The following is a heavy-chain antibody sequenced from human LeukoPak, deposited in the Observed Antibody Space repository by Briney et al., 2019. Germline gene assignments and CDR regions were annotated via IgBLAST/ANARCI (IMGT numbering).Heavy chain of an antibody. Sequence: GGSLRLSCAASGFTFDDYGMSWVRQAPGKGLEWVSGINWNGGSTGYADSVKGRFTISRDNAKNSLYLQMNSLRAEDTALYHCARASPGGFGELFPFDYWGQGTLVTVSS. CDR1: GFTFDDYG. J-gene: IGHJ4*02. V-gene: IGHV3-20*01. D-gene: IGHD3-10*01. CDR2: INWNGGST. CDR3: ARASPGGFGELFPFDY.